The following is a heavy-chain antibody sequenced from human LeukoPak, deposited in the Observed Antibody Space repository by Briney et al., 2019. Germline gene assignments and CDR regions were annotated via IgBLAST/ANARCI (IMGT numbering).Heavy chain of an antibody. CDR2: ISAYNANT. D-gene: IGHD6-19*01. Sequence: ASVKVSCKASGYTFTSYGINWVRQAPGQGLEWMGWISAYNANTNYAQKFQDRVTMTTDTSTSTACMELRSLRSDDTAVYFCAREGTVGYTSGWYAFDIWGPGTMVTVSS. CDR3: AREGTVGYTSGWYAFDI. V-gene: IGHV1-18*01. J-gene: IGHJ3*02. CDR1: GYTFTSYG.